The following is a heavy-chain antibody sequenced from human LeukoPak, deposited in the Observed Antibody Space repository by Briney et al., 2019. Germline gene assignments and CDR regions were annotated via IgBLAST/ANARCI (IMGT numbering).Heavy chain of an antibody. J-gene: IGHJ5*02. CDR1: GGSISGYY. D-gene: IGHD6-19*01. CDR2: IYYSGST. V-gene: IGHV4-59*08. CDR3: ARLLAVAGSGGWFDP. Sequence: PSETLSLTCSVSGGSISGYYWSWIRQSPGKGLEWIGYIYYSGSTNYNPSLKSRVTISVDTSKNQFSLKLSSVTAADTAVYYCARLLAVAGSGGWFDPWGQGTLVTVSS.